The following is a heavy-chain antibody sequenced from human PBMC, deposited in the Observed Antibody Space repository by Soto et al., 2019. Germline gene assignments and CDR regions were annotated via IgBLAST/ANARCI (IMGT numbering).Heavy chain of an antibody. D-gene: IGHD3-22*01. Sequence: QVQLQESGPGLVKPSQTLSLTCTVSGGSISSGGYYWSWIRQHPGKGLEWIGYIYYSGSTYYNPSLNSRVTISVDTSNTQFSLNLSSVTAADTAVYYCARVGTGYYAKNFDYWGQGTLVTVSS. CDR1: GGSISSGGYY. V-gene: IGHV4-31*03. J-gene: IGHJ4*02. CDR2: IYYSGST. CDR3: ARVGTGYYAKNFDY.